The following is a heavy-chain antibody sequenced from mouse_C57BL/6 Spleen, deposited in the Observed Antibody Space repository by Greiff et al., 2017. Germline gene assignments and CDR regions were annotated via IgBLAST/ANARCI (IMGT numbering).Heavy chain of an antibody. CDR3: ARHYGSSLWYFDV. CDR1: GYTFTSYW. D-gene: IGHD1-1*01. CDR2: IDPSDSYT. Sequence: QVQLQQPGAELVMPGASVKLSCKASGYTFTSYWMHWVKQRPGHGLEWIGEIDPSDSYTNYNQKFKGKSTLTVDKSSSTAYMQLSSLTAEDSAVYYCARHYGSSLWYFDVWGTGTTVTVSS. V-gene: IGHV1-69*01. J-gene: IGHJ1*03.